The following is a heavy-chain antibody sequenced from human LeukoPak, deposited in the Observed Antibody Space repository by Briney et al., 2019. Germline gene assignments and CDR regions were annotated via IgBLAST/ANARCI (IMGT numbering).Heavy chain of an antibody. CDR1: GDSVSSKSVA. V-gene: IGHV6-1*01. CDR2: TYYRSKWYN. J-gene: IGHJ4*02. Sequence: SQTLSLTCGISGDSVSSKSVAWNWIRQFPSRGLEWLGRTYYRSKWYNDCAVSVKSRITINPDTSKNQFSLHLNSVTPEDTAVYYCAELERGYWGQGTLVTVSS. CDR3: AELERGY. D-gene: IGHD1-1*01.